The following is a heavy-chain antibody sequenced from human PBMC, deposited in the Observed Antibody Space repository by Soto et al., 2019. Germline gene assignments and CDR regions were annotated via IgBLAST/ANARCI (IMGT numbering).Heavy chain of an antibody. J-gene: IGHJ5*02. V-gene: IGHV1-8*01. CDR3: ARERTRGFDP. CDR1: GYTFTSYD. CDR2: MNPNSGNT. Sequence: QVQLVQSGAEVKKPGASVKVSCKASGYTFTSYDINWVRQATGQGLEWMGWMNPNSGNTVYAQKFXXRVTMTRNTSLSTAYMELSSLRSEDTAVYFCARERTRGFDPWGQGTLVTVSS.